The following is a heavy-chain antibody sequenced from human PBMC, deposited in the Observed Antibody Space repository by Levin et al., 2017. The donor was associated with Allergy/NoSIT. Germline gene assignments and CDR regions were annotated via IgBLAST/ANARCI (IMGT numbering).Heavy chain of an antibody. Sequence: GGSLRLSCAASEFTVSSNFMSWVRQAPGKGLEWVSVIYTGSSTYNADSVKGRFIISRDSSKNTLYLQMNSLRAEDTAVYYCARVWRAASGSFFFDYWGQGTLVTVSS. D-gene: IGHD3-10*01. V-gene: IGHV3-53*01. CDR1: EFTVSSNF. CDR2: IYTGSST. J-gene: IGHJ4*02. CDR3: ARVWRAASGSFFFDY.